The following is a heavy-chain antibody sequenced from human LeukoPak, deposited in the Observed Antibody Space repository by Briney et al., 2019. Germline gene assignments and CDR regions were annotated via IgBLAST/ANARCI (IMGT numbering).Heavy chain of an antibody. CDR1: GFTYSSYA. J-gene: IGHJ4*02. CDR3: VKDVNWSTY. V-gene: IGHV3-23*01. D-gene: IGHD1-1*01. Sequence: GGSLRLSCAASGFTYSSYAMIWVRQAPGKGREWVSVISGNGDTTYYADSVKGRFTISRDNSRNTVYLQMNSLRGDDTAVYYCVKDVNWSTYWGQGTLVTVSS. CDR2: ISGNGDTT.